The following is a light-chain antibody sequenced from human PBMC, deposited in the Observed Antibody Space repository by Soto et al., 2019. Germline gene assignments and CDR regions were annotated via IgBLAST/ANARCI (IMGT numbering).Light chain of an antibody. J-gene: IGLJ3*02. CDR3: SSYTSSSTLFV. V-gene: IGLV2-14*01. CDR2: EVS. Sequence: QSVLTQPASVSGSLGQSITISCTGTSSDVGNYNYVSWYQQHPGKAPKLLIYEVSNRPSEVSNRFSGSKSGNTASLTISGLQAEDEGDYYCSSYTSSSTLFVFGGGTKLTVL. CDR1: SSDVGNYNY.